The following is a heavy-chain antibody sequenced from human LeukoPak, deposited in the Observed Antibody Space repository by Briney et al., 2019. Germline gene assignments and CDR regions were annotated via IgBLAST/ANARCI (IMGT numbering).Heavy chain of an antibody. CDR1: GGSISSSSYY. CDR3: ARKPTAMVTVVWFDP. CDR2: IYYSGST. D-gene: IGHD5-18*01. J-gene: IGHJ5*02. V-gene: IGHV4-39*01. Sequence: SETLSLTCTVSGGSISSSSYYWGWIRQPPGKGLEWIVSIYYSGSTYYNPSLKSRVTISVDTSKNQFSLKLSSVTAADTAVYYCARKPTAMVTVVWFDPWGQGTLVTVSS.